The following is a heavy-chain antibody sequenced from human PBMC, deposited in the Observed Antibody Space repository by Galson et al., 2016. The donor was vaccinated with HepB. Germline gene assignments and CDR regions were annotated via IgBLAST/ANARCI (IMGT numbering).Heavy chain of an antibody. D-gene: IGHD3-22*01. CDR1: GDPISSGGYY. Sequence: TLSLTCTVSGDPISSGGYYWSWIRQHPGKGLEWIGYIYHSGTTYYTPSLKSRVTISVDTSKNQFSLNLSSVTAADTALYYCAREGGYYDSSGHYYSTPFDYWGQGALVTVSS. V-gene: IGHV4-31*03. CDR3: AREGGYYDSSGHYYSTPFDY. J-gene: IGHJ4*02. CDR2: IYHSGTT.